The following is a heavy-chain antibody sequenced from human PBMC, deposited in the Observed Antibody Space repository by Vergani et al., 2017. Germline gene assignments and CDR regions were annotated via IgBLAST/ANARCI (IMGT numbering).Heavy chain of an antibody. CDR1: GGTFSSYT. D-gene: IGHD1-26*01. CDR2: IIPILGIA. V-gene: IGHV1-69*08. J-gene: IGHJ5*02. CDR3: SRETTTLSHSWFDP. Sequence: QVQLVQSGAEVKKPGSSVKVSCKASGGTFSSYTISWVRQAPGQGLEWMGRIIPILGIANYAQKFQGRVTITADKSTSTAYMELSSLRSEDTAVYYCSRETTTLSHSWFDPWGQGTLVTVSS.